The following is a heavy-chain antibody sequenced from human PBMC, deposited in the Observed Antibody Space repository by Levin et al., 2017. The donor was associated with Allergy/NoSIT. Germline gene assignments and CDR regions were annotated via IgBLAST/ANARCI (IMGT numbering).Heavy chain of an antibody. CDR2: IRGSDGGI. CDR1: GFTFSSYT. V-gene: IGHV3-23*01. Sequence: RTGGSLRLSCAASGFTFSSYTMSWVRQAPGKGLEWVSAIRGSDGGIYYADFVKGRFTISRDNSKNTLYLQMNSLRAEDTALYYCAKFGECYDSSSDSNFDCWGQGTLVTVSS. CDR3: AKFGECYDSSSDSNFDC. D-gene: IGHD3-22*01. J-gene: IGHJ4*02.